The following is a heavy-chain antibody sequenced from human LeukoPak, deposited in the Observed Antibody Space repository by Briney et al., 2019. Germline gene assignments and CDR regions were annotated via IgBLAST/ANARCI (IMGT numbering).Heavy chain of an antibody. V-gene: IGHV1-18*01. J-gene: IGHJ6*03. CDR1: GYTFTSYG. Sequence: ASVKVSCKASGYTFTSYGISWARQAPGQGLEWMGWISAYNGNTNYAQKLQGRVTMTTDTSTSTAYMELRSLRSDDTAVYYCASGEITMVRGVQIYYYYYMDVWGKGTTVTISS. CDR2: ISAYNGNT. D-gene: IGHD3-10*01. CDR3: ASGEITMVRGVQIYYYYYMDV.